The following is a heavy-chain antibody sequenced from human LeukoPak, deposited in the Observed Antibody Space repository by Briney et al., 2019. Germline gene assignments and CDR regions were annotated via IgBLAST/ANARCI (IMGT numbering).Heavy chain of an antibody. V-gene: IGHV3-7*04. CDR3: ARARWVAGSFYFDY. D-gene: IGHD1-26*01. CDR1: GFTFSDYW. CDR2: IRQDGNEI. J-gene: IGHJ4*02. Sequence: GGSRRLSCAVSGFTFSDYWMSWVRQAPGKGLEWVAHIRQDGNEIYYVDSVKGRFTISRDNAKNSLSLQMTSLRVEDTAVYYCARARWVAGSFYFDYWGQGTLVTVSS.